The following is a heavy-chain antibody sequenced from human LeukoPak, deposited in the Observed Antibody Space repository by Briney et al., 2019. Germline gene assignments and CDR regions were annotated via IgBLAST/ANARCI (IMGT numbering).Heavy chain of an antibody. D-gene: IGHD3-10*01. V-gene: IGHV5-51*01. J-gene: IGHJ3*02. Sequence: GEALEISWQGSGYRFTSYWIGWVRQMPGQGLEWMGIIYPGDSDTRYSPSFQGQVTISADKSISTAYLQWSSLKASDTAMYYCARLPMVRAAGGAFDIWGQGTMVTVSS. CDR3: ARLPMVRAAGGAFDI. CDR1: GYRFTSYW. CDR2: IYPGDSDT.